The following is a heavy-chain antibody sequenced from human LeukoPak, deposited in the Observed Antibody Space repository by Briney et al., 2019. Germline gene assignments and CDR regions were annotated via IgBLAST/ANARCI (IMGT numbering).Heavy chain of an antibody. CDR3: ARLKWIQLWLGSNWFDP. Sequence: SETLSLTCTVSGGSISSSSYYWGWIRQPPGKGLEWIGSIYYSGSTYYNPSLKSRVTISVDTSKSQFSLKLSSVTAADTAVYYCARLKWIQLWLGSNWFDPWGQGTLVTVSS. CDR2: IYYSGST. J-gene: IGHJ5*02. D-gene: IGHD5-18*01. CDR1: GGSISSSSYY. V-gene: IGHV4-39*01.